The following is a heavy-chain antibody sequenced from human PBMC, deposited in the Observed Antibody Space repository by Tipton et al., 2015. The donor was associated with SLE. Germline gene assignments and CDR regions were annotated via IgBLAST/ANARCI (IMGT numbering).Heavy chain of an antibody. CDR1: GASISGHY. CDR3: ARFVGFGEPLDAFDV. Sequence: TLSLTCTVSGASISGHYYNWIRQSPGKGLEFIGNIYYSRDTNYNPSLKSRATISEDTSKNQFSLNLTSGTAADTAVYYCARFVGFGEPLDAFDVWGQGTMVTVSS. V-gene: IGHV4-59*08. J-gene: IGHJ3*01. D-gene: IGHD3-10*01. CDR2: IYYSRDT.